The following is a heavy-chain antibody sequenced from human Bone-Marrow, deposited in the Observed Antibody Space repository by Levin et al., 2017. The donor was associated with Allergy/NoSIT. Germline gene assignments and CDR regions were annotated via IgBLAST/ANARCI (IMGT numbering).Heavy chain of an antibody. CDR1: GFTFSSYA. J-gene: IGHJ4*02. V-gene: IGHV3-23*01. CDR2: TIGSGRDT. CDR3: ANYGLVSPPPRFFDY. Sequence: GESLKISCAASGFTFSSYAMTWVRQAPGKGLEWVATIGSGRDTHYTDSVKGRFTISRDNSKSTLYLQMNSLRAEDTAVYYCANYGLVSPPPRFFDYWGQGTLVTVSS. D-gene: IGHD2-2*03.